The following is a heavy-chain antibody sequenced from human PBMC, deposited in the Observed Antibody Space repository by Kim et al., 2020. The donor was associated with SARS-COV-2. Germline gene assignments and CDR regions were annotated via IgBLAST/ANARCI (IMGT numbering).Heavy chain of an antibody. J-gene: IGHJ4*02. Sequence: AVPGRFTLSRDHSKNTLYLQMNSLRAEDTAVYYCAKDHCSSPSCRIFDYWGQGTLVTVSS. V-gene: IGHV3-23*01. CDR3: AKDHCSSPSCRIFDY. D-gene: IGHD2-2*01.